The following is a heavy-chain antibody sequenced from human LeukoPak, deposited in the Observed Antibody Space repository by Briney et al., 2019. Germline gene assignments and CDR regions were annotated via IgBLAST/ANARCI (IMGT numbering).Heavy chain of an antibody. D-gene: IGHD5-12*01. Sequence: SETLSLTCTVSGGSISSYYWSWIRQPAGKGLEWIGRIYTSGSTNYNPSLKSRVTISVDTSKNQFSLKLSSVTAADTAVYYCARDYAWSGYDTLDYWGQGTLVTVSS. CDR3: ARDYAWSGYDTLDY. CDR1: GGSISSYY. V-gene: IGHV4-4*07. J-gene: IGHJ4*02. CDR2: IYTSGST.